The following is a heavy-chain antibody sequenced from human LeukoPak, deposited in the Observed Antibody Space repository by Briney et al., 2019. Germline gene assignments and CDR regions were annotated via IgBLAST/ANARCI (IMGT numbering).Heavy chain of an antibody. D-gene: IGHD6-19*01. J-gene: IGHJ4*02. CDR3: TLRPVAGIFL. CDR2: IRSKTNGGTT. V-gene: IGHV3-49*04. CDR1: GSTSADYA. Sequence: PARSLHLSCTAPGSTSADYAMSWVRQAPGKGLEWVGFIRSKTNGGTTEYAASVKGRFTISRDDSKSIAYLQMNSLKPEHTAAYYCTLRPVAGIFLWGQGTLVTVSS.